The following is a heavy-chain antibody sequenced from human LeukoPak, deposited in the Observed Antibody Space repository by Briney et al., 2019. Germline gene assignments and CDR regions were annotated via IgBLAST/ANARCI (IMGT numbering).Heavy chain of an antibody. CDR3: AKLMGSLDAWGSFRFSFDS. J-gene: IGHJ4*02. CDR2: ISGSGGSL. V-gene: IGHV3-23*01. D-gene: IGHD3-16*02. Sequence: GGSLRLSCAASGFTFSSYAMSWVRLAPGKGLDWVSTISGSGGSLYYADSVRGRFTISRDNSKNTLYLQMNSLRAEDTAVYYCAKLMGSLDAWGSFRFSFDSWGQGTLVTVSS. CDR1: GFTFSSYA.